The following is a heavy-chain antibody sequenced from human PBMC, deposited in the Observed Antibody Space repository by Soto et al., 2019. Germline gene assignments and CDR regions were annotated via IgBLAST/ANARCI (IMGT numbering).Heavy chain of an antibody. CDR2: IVVGSGNT. CDR3: AAVQVVVTGINWFDP. D-gene: IGHD2-21*02. Sequence: QMQLVQSGPEVKKPGTSVKVSCKASGFTFTSSAMQWVRQARGQRLEWIGWIVVGSGNTNYAQKFQERVTITRDMSTSTAYMELSSMRSEDTAVYYCAAVQVVVTGINWFDPWGQGTLVTVSS. V-gene: IGHV1-58*02. CDR1: GFTFTSSA. J-gene: IGHJ5*02.